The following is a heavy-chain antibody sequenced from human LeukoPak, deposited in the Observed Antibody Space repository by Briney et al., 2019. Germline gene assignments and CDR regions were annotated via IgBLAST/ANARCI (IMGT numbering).Heavy chain of an antibody. CDR3: ARTDYYGSGSHFDY. CDR1: GVSISRYY. Sequence: SETLSLTCSVSGVSISRYYWSWIRQPPGKGLEWIGYIYDSGSTNYNPSLKSRVTISVDTSKKQFSLNLSSVTAADTAVYYCARTDYYGSGSHFDYWGQGTLVTVSS. CDR2: IYDSGST. J-gene: IGHJ4*02. V-gene: IGHV4-59*01. D-gene: IGHD3-10*01.